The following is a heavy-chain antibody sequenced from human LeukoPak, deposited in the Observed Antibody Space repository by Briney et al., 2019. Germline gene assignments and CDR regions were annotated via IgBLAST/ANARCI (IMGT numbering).Heavy chain of an antibody. V-gene: IGHV3-20*04. D-gene: IGHD3-10*01. CDR3: ARDRPSGYYFDL. CDR2: INWNGGGT. J-gene: IGHJ4*02. Sequence: GGSLRLSCAASGFTFADYGMTWVRQAPGKGLEWVAGINWNGGGTGYADSVKDRFTISRDNAENSLYLQIHSLRGEDTAFYYCARDRPSGYYFDLWGQGTLVTVSS. CDR1: GFTFADYG.